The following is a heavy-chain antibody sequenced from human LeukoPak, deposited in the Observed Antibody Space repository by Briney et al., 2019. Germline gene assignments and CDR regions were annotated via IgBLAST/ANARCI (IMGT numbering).Heavy chain of an antibody. V-gene: IGHV4-59*01. Sequence: SETLSLTCTVSGGSISSYYWSWIRQPPGKGLEWIGYIYYSGSTNYNPSLKSRVTISVDTSKNQFPLKLSSVTAADTAVYYCARGGGSYYGSFDIWGQGTMVTVSS. CDR1: GGSISSYY. CDR2: IYYSGST. J-gene: IGHJ3*02. D-gene: IGHD1-26*01. CDR3: ARGGGSYYGSFDI.